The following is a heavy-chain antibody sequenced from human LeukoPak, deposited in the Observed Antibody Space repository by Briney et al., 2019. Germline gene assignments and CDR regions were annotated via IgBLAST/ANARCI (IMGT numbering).Heavy chain of an antibody. CDR2: ISGSGGST. J-gene: IGHJ4*02. Sequence: QSGGSLRLSCAASGFTFSSYAMSWVRQAPGKGLEWVSAISGSGGSTYYADSVKGRFTISRDNSKNTLYLQMNSLRAEDTAVYYCAKDRSRQSSSEGFDYWGQGTLVTVSS. CDR1: GFTFSSYA. D-gene: IGHD6-19*01. V-gene: IGHV3-23*01. CDR3: AKDRSRQSSSEGFDY.